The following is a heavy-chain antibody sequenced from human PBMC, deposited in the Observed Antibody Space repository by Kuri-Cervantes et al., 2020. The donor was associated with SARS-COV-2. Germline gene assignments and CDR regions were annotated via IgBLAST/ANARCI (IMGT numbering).Heavy chain of an antibody. CDR2: IKPEGGEK. J-gene: IGHJ4*02. CDR1: GFTFSSYG. CDR3: ASLDHGLGSYYHTFPHDY. D-gene: IGHD3-10*01. Sequence: GESLKISCAASGFTFSSYGMHWVRQAPGKGLEWVAAIKPEGGEKHYVDSVRGRFTISRDDAKNSLYLQMNSLRAEDTAVYYCASLDHGLGSYYHTFPHDYWGLGTQVTVSS. V-gene: IGHV3-7*01.